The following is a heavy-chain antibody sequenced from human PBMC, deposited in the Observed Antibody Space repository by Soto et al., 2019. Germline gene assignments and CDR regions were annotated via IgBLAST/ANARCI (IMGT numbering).Heavy chain of an antibody. CDR1: GGSISSSSYY. Sequence: SETLSLTCTVSGGSISSSSYYWGWIRQPPGKGLEWIGSIYYSGSTYYNPSLKSRVTISVDTSKNQFSLRLSSVTAADTAVYYCARHPRVTIFGVAPLYGMDVWGQGTTVTVSS. J-gene: IGHJ6*02. CDR3: ARHPRVTIFGVAPLYGMDV. D-gene: IGHD3-3*01. CDR2: IYYSGST. V-gene: IGHV4-39*01.